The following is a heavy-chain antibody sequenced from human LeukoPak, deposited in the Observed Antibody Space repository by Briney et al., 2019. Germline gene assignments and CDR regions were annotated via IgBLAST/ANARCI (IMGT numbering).Heavy chain of an antibody. CDR1: GFTFSSYW. CDR2: INSDGSST. V-gene: IGHV3-74*01. Sequence: GGPLRLSRAASGFTFSSYWMHWVRQAPGKGLVWVSRINSDGSSTSYADSVKGRFTISRDNAKNTLYLQMNSLRAEDTAVYYCARAEYYYDSSGYVHFDYWGQGTLVTVSS. J-gene: IGHJ4*02. D-gene: IGHD3-22*01. CDR3: ARAEYYYDSSGYVHFDY.